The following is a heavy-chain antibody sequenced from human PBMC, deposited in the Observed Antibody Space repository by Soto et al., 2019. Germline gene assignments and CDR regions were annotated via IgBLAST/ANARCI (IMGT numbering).Heavy chain of an antibody. CDR3: ARDYDFWSGYYSQDNNWFDP. J-gene: IGHJ5*02. CDR2: IIPIFGTA. V-gene: IGHV1-69*13. CDR1: GGTFSSYA. Sequence: GASVKVSCKASGGTFSSYAISWVRQAPGQGLEWMGGIIPIFGTANYAQKFQGRVTITADESTSTAYMELSSLRSEDTAVYYCARDYDFWSGYYSQDNNWFDPWGQGTLVTVSS. D-gene: IGHD3-3*01.